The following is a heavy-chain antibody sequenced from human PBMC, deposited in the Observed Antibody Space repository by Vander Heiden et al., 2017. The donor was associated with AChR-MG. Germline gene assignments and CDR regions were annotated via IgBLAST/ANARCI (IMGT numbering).Heavy chain of an antibody. D-gene: IGHD2-21*02. V-gene: IGHV1-46*03. CDR2: INPSGGST. J-gene: IGHJ6*02. Sequence: QVQLVQSGAEVKKPGASVKVSCKASGYTFTSYYMHWVRQAPGQGLEWMGIINPSGGSTSYAQKFQGRVTMTRDTSTSTVYMELSSLRSEDTAVYYCARGSVMTAIRAYYYYGMDVWGQGTTVTVSS. CDR3: ARGSVMTAIRAYYYYGMDV. CDR1: GYTFTSYY.